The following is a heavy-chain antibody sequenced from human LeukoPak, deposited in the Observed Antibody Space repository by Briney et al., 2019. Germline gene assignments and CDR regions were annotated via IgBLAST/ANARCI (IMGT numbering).Heavy chain of an antibody. CDR2: IYHSGST. J-gene: IGHJ4*02. Sequence: SQTLSLTCAVSGGSISSGGYSWSWIRQPPGKGLEWIGYIYHSGSTYYNPSLKSRVTISVDRSKNQFCLKLSSVTAADTAVYYCARAPSSTSERDPYYFDYWGQGTLVTVSS. D-gene: IGHD2-2*01. CDR3: ARAPSSTSERDPYYFDY. V-gene: IGHV4-30-2*01. CDR1: GGSISSGGYS.